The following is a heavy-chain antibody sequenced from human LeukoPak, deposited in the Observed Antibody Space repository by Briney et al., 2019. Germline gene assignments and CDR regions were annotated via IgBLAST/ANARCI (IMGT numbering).Heavy chain of an antibody. CDR1: GFSFISYE. Sequence: GGSLRLSCAASGFSFISYEMNWVRQAPGKGLEWVSYISSSSTTIYYADSVKGRFTISRDNSKNTLYLELHSLRTEDTAVYYCARARRSGGITMIRGVKDRGWFDPWGQGTLVTVSS. J-gene: IGHJ5*02. V-gene: IGHV3-48*03. CDR2: ISSSSTTI. CDR3: ARARRSGGITMIRGVKDRGWFDP. D-gene: IGHD3-10*01.